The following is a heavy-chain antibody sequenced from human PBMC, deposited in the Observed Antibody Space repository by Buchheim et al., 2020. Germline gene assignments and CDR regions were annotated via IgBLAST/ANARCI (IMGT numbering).Heavy chain of an antibody. Sequence: MHLVESGGGVVQPGRSLRLSCAASGFTFSSYAMSWVRQAPGKGLEWVSAISGSGGSTYYADSVKGRFTISRDNSKHTLYLQMNSLRAEDTAVYYCAKDDLPTRAAAGALFDYWGQGTL. CDR2: ISGSGGST. CDR3: AKDDLPTRAAAGALFDY. J-gene: IGHJ4*02. V-gene: IGHV3-23*04. CDR1: GFTFSSYA. D-gene: IGHD6-13*01.